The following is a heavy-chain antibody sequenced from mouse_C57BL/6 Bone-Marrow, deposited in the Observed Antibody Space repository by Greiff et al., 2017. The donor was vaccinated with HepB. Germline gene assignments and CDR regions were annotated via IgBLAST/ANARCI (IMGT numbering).Heavy chain of an antibody. J-gene: IGHJ4*01. Sequence: SGAELARPGASVKLSCKASGYTFTSYGISWVKQRTGQGLEWIGEIYPRSGNTYYNEKFKGKATLTADKSSSTAYMELRSLTSEDSAVYFCARKSITTVVEDYYAMDYWGQGTSVTVSS. CDR2: IYPRSGNT. CDR1: GYTFTSYG. V-gene: IGHV1-81*01. D-gene: IGHD1-1*01. CDR3: ARKSITTVVEDYYAMDY.